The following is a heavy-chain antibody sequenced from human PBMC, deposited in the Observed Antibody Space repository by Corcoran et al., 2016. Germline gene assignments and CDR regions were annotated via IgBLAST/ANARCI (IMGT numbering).Heavy chain of an antibody. CDR3: AGGSGSIAVAGPLYY. V-gene: IGHV3-33*01. J-gene: IGHJ4*02. CDR1: GFTFSSYG. Sequence: QVQLVESGGGVVQPGRSLRLSCAASGFTFSSYGMHWVRQAPGKGLEWVAVIWYDGSNKYYADSVKGRFTISRDNSKNTLYLQMNSLRAEDTAVYYCAGGSGSIAVAGPLYYWGQGTLVTVSS. CDR2: IWYDGSNK. D-gene: IGHD6-19*01.